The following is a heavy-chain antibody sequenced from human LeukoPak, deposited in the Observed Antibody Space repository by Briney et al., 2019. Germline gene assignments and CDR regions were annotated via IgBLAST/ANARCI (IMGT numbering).Heavy chain of an antibody. CDR1: GFTVSSNY. J-gene: IGHJ4*02. CDR3: ARPHEYYFDY. V-gene: IGHV3-33*08. Sequence: GGSLRLSCAASGFTVSSNYMSWVRQAPGKGLEWVAVIWYDGSNKYYADSVKGRFTISRDNSKNTLYLQMNSLRAEDTAVYYCARPHEYYFDYWGQGTLVTVSS. CDR2: IWYDGSNK.